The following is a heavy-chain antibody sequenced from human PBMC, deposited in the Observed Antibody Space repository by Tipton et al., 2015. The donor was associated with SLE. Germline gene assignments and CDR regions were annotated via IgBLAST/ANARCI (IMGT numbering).Heavy chain of an antibody. V-gene: IGHV4-38-2*01. CDR1: GYSISSSYY. J-gene: IGHJ4*02. Sequence: TLSLTCAVSGYSISSSYYWGWIRQPPGKGLEWIGTIYHSGSTNYNPSLKSRVTISVDTSKNQFSLKLSSVTAADTAVYYCARVGGWAENWGQGTLVTVSS. CDR2: IYHSGST. CDR3: ARVGGWAEN. D-gene: IGHD6-19*01.